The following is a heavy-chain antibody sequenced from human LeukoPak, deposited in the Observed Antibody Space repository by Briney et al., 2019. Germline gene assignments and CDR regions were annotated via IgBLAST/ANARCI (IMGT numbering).Heavy chain of an antibody. CDR3: ARHLSGVTGYTYGRGIDY. CDR2: IKKDGSEK. V-gene: IGHV3-7*01. D-gene: IGHD5-18*01. J-gene: IGHJ4*02. Sequence: AGGSLRLSCAAPGFTFSSYWMSWVRQAPGKGLEWVANIKKDGSEKYYVDSVKGRFTISRDNAKKSLYLQVNSLRAEDTAVYYCARHLSGVTGYTYGRGIDYWGQGTLVTVSS. CDR1: GFTFSSYW.